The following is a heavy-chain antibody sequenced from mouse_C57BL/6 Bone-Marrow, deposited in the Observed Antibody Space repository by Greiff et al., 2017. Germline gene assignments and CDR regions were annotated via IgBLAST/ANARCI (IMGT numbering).Heavy chain of an antibody. CDR3: ASLLITTVVAFDY. J-gene: IGHJ2*01. Sequence: EVMLVESGGGLVKPGGSLKLSCAASGFTFSDYGMHWVRQAPEKGLEWVAYISSGSSTIYYADTVKGRFTISRDNAKNTLFLQMTSLRSEDTAMYYCASLLITTVVAFDYWGQGTTLTVSS. D-gene: IGHD1-1*01. V-gene: IGHV5-17*01. CDR1: GFTFSDYG. CDR2: ISSGSSTI.